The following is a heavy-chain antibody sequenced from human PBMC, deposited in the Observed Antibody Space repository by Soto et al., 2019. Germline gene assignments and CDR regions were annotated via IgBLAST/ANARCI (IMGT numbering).Heavy chain of an antibody. V-gene: IGHV3-9*01. CDR2: ISRNSGSI. CDR3: ANALNYDSSLLDY. J-gene: IGHJ4*02. D-gene: IGHD3-22*01. CDR1: GFTFDDYS. Sequence: PAGCLSLSCPPSGFTFDDYSIHCVRQAARKVLEWVAGISRNSGSIGYRDSMKGPFTSSRDNAKTSLYLQMYSLRAEDTSLYYCANALNYDSSLLDYWGQGTLVTVSS.